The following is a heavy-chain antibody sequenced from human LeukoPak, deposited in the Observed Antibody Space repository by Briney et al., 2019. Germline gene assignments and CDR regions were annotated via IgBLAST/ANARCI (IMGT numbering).Heavy chain of an antibody. CDR1: GFTFSSYS. J-gene: IGHJ3*02. D-gene: IGHD3-10*01. CDR2: ISSSSSYI. CDR3: ARTGITMVRGVNDAFDI. Sequence: GGSLRLSCAASGFTFSSYSMNWVRQAPGKGLEWVSSISSSSSYIYYADSVKGRFTISRDNAKNSLYLQINSLRAEDTAVYYCARTGITMVRGVNDAFDIWGQGTMVTVSS. V-gene: IGHV3-21*01.